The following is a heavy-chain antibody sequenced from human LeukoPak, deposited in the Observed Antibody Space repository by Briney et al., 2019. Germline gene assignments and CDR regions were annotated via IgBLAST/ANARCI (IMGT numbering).Heavy chain of an antibody. CDR2: INHSGST. CDR3: ARGTVTTDLTSYTIDY. J-gene: IGHJ4*02. Sequence: SENLSLTCAVYGGSFSGYYWSWIRQPPGKGLEWIGEINHSGSTNYNPSLKSRVTISVDTSKNQFSLKLSPVTAADTAVYYCARGTVTTDLTSYTIDYWGQGTLVTVSS. D-gene: IGHD4-11*01. CDR1: GGSFSGYY. V-gene: IGHV4-34*01.